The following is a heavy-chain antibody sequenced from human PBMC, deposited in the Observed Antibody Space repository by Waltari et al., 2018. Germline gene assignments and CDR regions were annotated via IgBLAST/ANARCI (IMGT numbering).Heavy chain of an antibody. V-gene: IGHV1-69*05. D-gene: IGHD4-17*01. Sequence: QVQLVQSGAEVKKPGSSVKVSCKDSGGTFSSYATSWVRQAPGQALEWMGGIIPIFGTANYAQKFQGRVTITTDESTSTAYMELSSLRSEDTAVYYCARMGMTTVTPDDYWGQGTLVTVSS. CDR2: IIPIFGTA. CDR1: GGTFSSYA. J-gene: IGHJ4*02. CDR3: ARMGMTTVTPDDY.